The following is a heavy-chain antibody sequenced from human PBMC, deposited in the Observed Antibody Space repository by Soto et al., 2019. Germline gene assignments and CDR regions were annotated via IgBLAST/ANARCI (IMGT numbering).Heavy chain of an antibody. V-gene: IGHV3-30-3*01. Sequence: GGSLSLSWAASGFPFSSYAVHWVRPAPGKGLEWVAVISYDGSNKYYADSVKGRFTISRDNSKNTLYLQMNSLRAEDTAVYYCARSLRFLDPRGMGMDVWGQGTTVTVFS. CDR2: ISYDGSNK. CDR3: ARSLRFLDPRGMGMDV. J-gene: IGHJ6*02. CDR1: GFPFSSYA. D-gene: IGHD3-3*01.